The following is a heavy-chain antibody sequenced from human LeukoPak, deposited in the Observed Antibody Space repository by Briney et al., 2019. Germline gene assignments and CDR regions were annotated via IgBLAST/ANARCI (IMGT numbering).Heavy chain of an antibody. J-gene: IGHJ4*02. CDR3: ARDSAGSGSYVGYFEY. D-gene: IGHD3-10*01. CDR2: ISSSGSTI. CDR1: GFTFSSYE. Sequence: GGSLRLSCAASGFTFSSYEMNWVRQAPGKGLEWVSYISSSGSTIYYADSVKGRFTISRDNAKNSLYPQMNSLRAEDTAVYYCARDSAGSGSYVGYFEYWGQGTLVTVSS. V-gene: IGHV3-48*03.